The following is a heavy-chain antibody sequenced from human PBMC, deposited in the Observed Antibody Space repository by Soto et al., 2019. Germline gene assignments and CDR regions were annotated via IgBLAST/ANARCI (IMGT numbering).Heavy chain of an antibody. Sequence: ASVKVSCKVSGYTLTELSMHWVRQAPGKGLEWMGGFDPEDGETIYAQKFQGRVTMTEDTSTDTAYMELSSLRSEDTAVYYCATPLDPPYCSGGSCLWFQHWGQGTLVTVSS. CDR1: GYTLTELS. J-gene: IGHJ1*01. CDR2: FDPEDGET. D-gene: IGHD2-15*01. CDR3: ATPLDPPYCSGGSCLWFQH. V-gene: IGHV1-24*01.